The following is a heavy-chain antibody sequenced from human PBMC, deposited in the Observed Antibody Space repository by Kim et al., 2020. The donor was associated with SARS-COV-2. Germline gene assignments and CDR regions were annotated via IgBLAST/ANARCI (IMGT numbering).Heavy chain of an antibody. CDR3: AREGPLYSSGWTYYFDY. Sequence: SVKVSCKASGGTFSSYAISWVRQAPGQGLEWMGGIIPIFGTANYAQKFQGRVTITADESTSTAYMELSSLRSEDTAVYYGAREGPLYSSGWTYYFDYWGQGTLVTVSS. CDR2: IIPIFGTA. CDR1: GGTFSSYA. V-gene: IGHV1-69*13. J-gene: IGHJ4*02. D-gene: IGHD6-19*01.